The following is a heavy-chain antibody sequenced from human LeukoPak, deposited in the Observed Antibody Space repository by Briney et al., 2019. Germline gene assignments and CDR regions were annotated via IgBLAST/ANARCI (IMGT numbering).Heavy chain of an antibody. J-gene: IGHJ6*03. CDR3: ARGFGELKCYYYYMDV. V-gene: IGHV1-69*01. D-gene: IGHD3-10*01. CDR1: GGTFSSYA. CDR2: IIPIFGTA. Sequence: SVKVSCKASGGTFSSYAISWVRQAPGQGLEWMGGIIPIFGTANYAQKFQGRVTITADESTSTAYMELSSLRSEDTAVYYCARGFGELKCYYYYMDVWGKGTTVTVSS.